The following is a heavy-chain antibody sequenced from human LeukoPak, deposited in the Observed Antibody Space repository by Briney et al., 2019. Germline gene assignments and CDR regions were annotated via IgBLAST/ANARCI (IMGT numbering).Heavy chain of an antibody. CDR2: IIPILGIA. CDR1: GYTFTSYA. V-gene: IGHV1-69*04. CDR3: ARPQMDSPQFNDAFDI. D-gene: IGHD2-2*03. J-gene: IGHJ3*02. Sequence: WASVKVSCKASGYTFTSYAISWVRQAPGQGLEWMGRIIPILGIANYAQKFQGRVTITADKSTSTAYMELSSLRSEDTAVYYCARPQMDSPQFNDAFDIWGQGTMVTVSS.